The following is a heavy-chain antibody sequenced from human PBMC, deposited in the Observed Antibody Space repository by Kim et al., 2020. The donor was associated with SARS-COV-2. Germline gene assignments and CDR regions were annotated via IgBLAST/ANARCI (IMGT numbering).Heavy chain of an antibody. Sequence: GGSLRLSCAASGFTFSSYSMNWVRQAPGKGLEWVSYISSSSSTIYYADSVKGRFTISRDNAKNSLYLQMNSLRDEDTAVYYCAREAQRFLEWLSPPGNFDYWGQGTLVTVSS. CDR1: GFTFSSYS. CDR3: AREAQRFLEWLSPPGNFDY. D-gene: IGHD3-3*01. J-gene: IGHJ4*02. V-gene: IGHV3-48*02. CDR2: ISSSSSTI.